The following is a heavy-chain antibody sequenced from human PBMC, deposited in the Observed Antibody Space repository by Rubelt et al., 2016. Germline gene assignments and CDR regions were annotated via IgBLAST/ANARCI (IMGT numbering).Heavy chain of an antibody. CDR3: ARTRSGGATRPDAFDI. V-gene: IGHV1-18*01. Sequence: WVRQAPGQGLEWMGWISAYNGNTNYAQKLQGRVTMTTDTSTSTAYMELRSLRSDDTAVYYCARTRSGGATRPDAFDIWGQGKMVTVSS. CDR2: ISAYNGNT. D-gene: IGHD6-19*01. J-gene: IGHJ3*02.